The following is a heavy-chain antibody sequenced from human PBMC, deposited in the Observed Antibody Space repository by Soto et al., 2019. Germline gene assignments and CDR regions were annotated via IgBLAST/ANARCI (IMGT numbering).Heavy chain of an antibody. CDR1: GGSFSGHY. CDR3: ARENILTAASGKRDFDC. D-gene: IGHD6-13*01. V-gene: IGHV4-34*01. CDR2: INHSGST. Sequence: SETLSLTCAVYGGSFSGHYWSWLRQPPGQALEWIGEINHSGSTNYNPSLNSRVIMSVDTSQNQFSLNLSSVTAADTAKYYCARENILTAASGKRDFDCWGQGTLVTVSS. J-gene: IGHJ4*02.